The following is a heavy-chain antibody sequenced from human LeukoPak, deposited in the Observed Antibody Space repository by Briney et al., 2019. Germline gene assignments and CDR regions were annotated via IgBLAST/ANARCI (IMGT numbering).Heavy chain of an antibody. D-gene: IGHD3-22*01. CDR3: ARDGIHYYDSNGI. Sequence: SETLSLTCTVSGGSISSGGYYWSWIRQHPGKGLEWIGYIYYSGSTYYNPSLKSRVTISVDTSKNQFSLKLSSVTAADTAVYYCARDGIHYYDSNGIWGQGTLVTVSS. CDR1: GGSISSGGYY. CDR2: IYYSGST. V-gene: IGHV4-31*03. J-gene: IGHJ4*02.